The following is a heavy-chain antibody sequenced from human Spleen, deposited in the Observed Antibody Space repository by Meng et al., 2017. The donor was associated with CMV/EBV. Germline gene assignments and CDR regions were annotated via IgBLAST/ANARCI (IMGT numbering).Heavy chain of an antibody. CDR1: GFTFSTYA. CDR3: ARVRNTNLNWFDP. V-gene: IGHV3-23*01. Sequence: GESLKISCAASGFTFSTYAMTWVRQAPGKGLEWVSIINRSGGSTYYADSVKGRFTISRDNSRNTLYLQMNSLRAEDTALYYCARVRNTNLNWFDPWGQGTLVTVSS. J-gene: IGHJ5*02. D-gene: IGHD1-14*01. CDR2: INRSGGST.